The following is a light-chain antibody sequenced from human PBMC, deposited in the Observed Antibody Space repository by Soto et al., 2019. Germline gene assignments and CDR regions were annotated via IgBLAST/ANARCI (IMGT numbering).Light chain of an antibody. V-gene: IGKV3-20*01. CDR3: QQYGISLRIT. CDR1: QSISSSS. J-gene: IGKJ5*01. CDR2: GAS. Sequence: EIVLTQSPGTLSLSPGERATLSCRASQSISSSSLAWYQQKPGQAPRLLIYGASSRATGIPDRFSGSGSGTDFTLTISRLELEVFAVFFCQQYGISLRITLGQGTRLEIK.